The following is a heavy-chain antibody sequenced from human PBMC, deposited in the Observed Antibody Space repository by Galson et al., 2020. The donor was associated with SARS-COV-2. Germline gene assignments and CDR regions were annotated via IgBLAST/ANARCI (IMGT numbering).Heavy chain of an antibody. CDR1: GFSITTSGMC. CDR3: ARIRPGMGGLREAYYFDY. CDR2: IDWDDDK. J-gene: IGHJ4*02. Sequence: ESGPTLAKPTQTLTLTCTISGFSITTSGMCVSWIRQPPGKALEWLARIDWDDDKYYSTPLNTRLTISKDTSKNQVVLTLTYMDPADTATYYCARIRPGMGGLREAYYFDYGCQGTLVTVAS. V-gene: IGHV2-70*11. D-gene: IGHD1-26*01.